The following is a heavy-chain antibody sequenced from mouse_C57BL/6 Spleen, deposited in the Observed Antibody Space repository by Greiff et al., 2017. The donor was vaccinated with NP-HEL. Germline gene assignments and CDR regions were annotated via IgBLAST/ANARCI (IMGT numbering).Heavy chain of an antibody. CDR3: ARYDPFAY. D-gene: IGHD2-3*01. CDR1: GYTFTDYY. Sequence: EVTLQQSGPELVKPGASVKISCKASGYTFTDYYMNWVKQSHGKSLEWIGDINPNNGGTSYNQKFKGKATLTVYKSSSTAYMELRSLTAEDSAVYSCARYDPFAYWGQGTLVTVSA. V-gene: IGHV1-26*01. CDR2: INPNNGGT. J-gene: IGHJ3*01.